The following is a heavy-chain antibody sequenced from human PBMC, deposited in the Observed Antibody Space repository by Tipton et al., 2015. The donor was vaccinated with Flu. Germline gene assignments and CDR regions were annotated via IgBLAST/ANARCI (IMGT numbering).Heavy chain of an antibody. CDR3: ARGLFGSGNYEFDS. CDR1: GYTFTNYD. Sequence: QVQLVQSGAEVKKPGASVKVSCKASGYTFTNYDINWVRQAPGQGLEWVGWMKANSDHTAYAQNFQGRVTMTRNTSISTGYMELSSLRSEDTAVYFCARGLFGSGNYEFDSWGQGTLVTVSS. CDR2: MKANSDHT. J-gene: IGHJ4*02. D-gene: IGHD3-10*01. V-gene: IGHV1-8*01.